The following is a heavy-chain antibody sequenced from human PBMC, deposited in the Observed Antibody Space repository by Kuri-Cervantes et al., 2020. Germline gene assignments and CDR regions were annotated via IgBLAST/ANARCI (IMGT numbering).Heavy chain of an antibody. V-gene: IGHV1-18*01. CDR1: GYTFTSYG. CDR3: ARGGYYYDSSGSLDY. Sequence: ASVKVSCKASGYTFTSYGISWVRQAPGQGLEWMGWISAYNGNTNYAQKLQGRVTMTTDTSTSTAYMELRSLRSDDTAVYYCARGGYYYDSSGSLDYWGQGTLVTVSS. CDR2: ISAYNGNT. J-gene: IGHJ4*02. D-gene: IGHD3-22*01.